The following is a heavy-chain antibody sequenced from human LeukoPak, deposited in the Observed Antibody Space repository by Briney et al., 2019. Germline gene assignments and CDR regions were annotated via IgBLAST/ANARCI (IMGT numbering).Heavy chain of an antibody. V-gene: IGHV1-18*01. CDR2: ISAYNGNA. J-gene: IGHJ4*02. CDR3: ARTRALDTSGSAYFDY. Sequence: ASVKVSCKASDYTFTSSGISWGRQAPGQGLEWMVWISAYNGNARYAQKFQDRVTMTTVTSTSTAYMELRSLRSDDTAVYYCARTRALDTSGSAYFDYWGQGTLVTVSS. CDR1: DYTFTSSG. D-gene: IGHD3-22*01.